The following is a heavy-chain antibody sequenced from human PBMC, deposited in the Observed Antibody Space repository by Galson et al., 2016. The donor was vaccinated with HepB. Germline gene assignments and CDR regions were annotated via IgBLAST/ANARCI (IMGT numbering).Heavy chain of an antibody. Sequence: SLRLSCAASGITVSSNYMSWVRQAPGKGLEWVSVIYSGGSTYYADSVKGRFTISRDNSKNTLYLQMNSLRAEDTAVYYCARVFGYCSSTSCSNWFDPWGQGTLVTVSS. J-gene: IGHJ5*02. D-gene: IGHD2-2*03. CDR2: IYSGGST. CDR1: GITVSSNY. CDR3: ARVFGYCSSTSCSNWFDP. V-gene: IGHV3-66*01.